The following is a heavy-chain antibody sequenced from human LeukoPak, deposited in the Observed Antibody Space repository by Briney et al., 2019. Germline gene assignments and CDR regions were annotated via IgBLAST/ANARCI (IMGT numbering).Heavy chain of an antibody. CDR1: GFTFSSYW. D-gene: IGHD3/OR15-3a*01. V-gene: IGHV3-53*01. Sequence: GGSLRLSCAASGFTFSSYWMHWVRQTPGKGLEWVSVIYSGGSTYYADSVKGRFTISRDNSKNTLYLQMNSLRAEDTAVYYCARDLDFARGLAFDIWGQGTMVTVSS. CDR3: ARDLDFARGLAFDI. CDR2: IYSGGST. J-gene: IGHJ3*02.